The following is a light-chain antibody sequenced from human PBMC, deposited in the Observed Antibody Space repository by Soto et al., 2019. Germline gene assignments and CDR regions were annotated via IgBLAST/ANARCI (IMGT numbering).Light chain of an antibody. Sequence: EIVLTQSSATLSLSPGERATLSCRASQSVTSNALAWYQQKPGQAPRLLIYGVSSRATGIPDRFSGSGSGTDFTLTISSLEPEDFAVYYCQQSSKWPLTLGGGTKVDIK. J-gene: IGKJ4*01. V-gene: IGKV3-11*01. CDR1: QSVTSN. CDR3: QQSSKWPLT. CDR2: GVS.